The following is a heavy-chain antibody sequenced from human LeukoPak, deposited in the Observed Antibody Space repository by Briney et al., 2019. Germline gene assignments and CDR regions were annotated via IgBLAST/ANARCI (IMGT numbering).Heavy chain of an antibody. Sequence: SEALCFTRAVSRGSIRRYYWSWIRQPPGKGREWIGYIHYSGSTNYNPSLESRLTMSLDTSKNQFSLNLSSVTAADTAVYYCARLRNSGSSFDPWGQGTLVTVSS. D-gene: IGHD1-26*01. J-gene: IGHJ5*02. CDR3: ARLRNSGSSFDP. CDR1: RGSIRRYY. CDR2: IHYSGST. V-gene: IGHV4-59*08.